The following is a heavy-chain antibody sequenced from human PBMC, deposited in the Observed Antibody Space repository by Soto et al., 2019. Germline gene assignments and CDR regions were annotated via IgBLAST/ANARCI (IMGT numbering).Heavy chain of an antibody. CDR3: ARDSFAYIHSWYYYGMDV. V-gene: IGHV4-59*01. Sequence: QVQLQESGPGLVKPSETLSLTCTVSGDSISSYYWSWIRQPPGKGLEWIGYIFYSGGTNYNPSLKRRVPMSVDTSKNQFSLKLSSVTAADTAVYYCARDSFAYIHSWYYYGMDVWGQGTTVTVSS. CDR1: GDSISSYY. CDR2: IFYSGGT. D-gene: IGHD6-13*01. J-gene: IGHJ6*02.